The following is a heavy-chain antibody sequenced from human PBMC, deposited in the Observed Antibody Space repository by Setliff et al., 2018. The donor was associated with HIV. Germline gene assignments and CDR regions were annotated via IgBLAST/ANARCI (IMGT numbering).Heavy chain of an antibody. D-gene: IGHD4-17*01. CDR3: AKGAGFYGDYTFDH. V-gene: IGHV4-59*11. CDR1: GASITSHY. CDR2: IYSTGST. Sequence: SETLSLTCTVSGASITSHYWSWIRQSPGRELEWIGYIYSTGSTNYNPSLQSRVSISMDASKNKFSLRVTSVTPADTAVYYCAKGAGFYGDYTFDHWGQGRQVTVSS. J-gene: IGHJ4*02.